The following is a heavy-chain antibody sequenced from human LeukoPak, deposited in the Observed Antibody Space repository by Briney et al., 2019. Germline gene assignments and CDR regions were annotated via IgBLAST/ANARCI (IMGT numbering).Heavy chain of an antibody. CDR2: INPNSGGT. Sequence: ASVKVSCKASGYTFTGYYMHWVGQAPGQGLEWMGWINPNSGGTNYAQKFQGRVTMTRDTSISTAYMELSRLRSDDTAVYYCARDTSLPLGDAFDIWGQGTMVTVSS. D-gene: IGHD2/OR15-2a*01. V-gene: IGHV1-2*02. CDR3: ARDTSLPLGDAFDI. CDR1: GYTFTGYY. J-gene: IGHJ3*02.